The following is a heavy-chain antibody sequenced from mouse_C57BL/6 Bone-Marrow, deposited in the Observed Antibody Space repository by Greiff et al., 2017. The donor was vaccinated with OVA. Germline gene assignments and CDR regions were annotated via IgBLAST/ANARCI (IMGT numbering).Heavy chain of an antibody. CDR2: INPNNGGT. Sequence: EVQLQQSGPELVKPGASVKMSCKASGYTFTDYNMHWVKQSHGKSLEWIGYINPNNGGTSYNQKFKGKATLTVNKSSSTAYMELRSLTSEDSAVYYCARGHYGSSYGYFDVWGTGTTFTVSS. CDR1: GYTFTDYN. D-gene: IGHD1-1*01. CDR3: ARGHYGSSYGYFDV. V-gene: IGHV1-22*01. J-gene: IGHJ1*03.